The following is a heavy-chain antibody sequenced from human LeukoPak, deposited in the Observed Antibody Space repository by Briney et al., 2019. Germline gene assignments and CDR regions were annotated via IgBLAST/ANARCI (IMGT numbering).Heavy chain of an antibody. Sequence: SETLSLACTVSGGSISSYYWSWIRQPPGKGLEWIGYIYYSGSTNYNPSLKSRVTISVDTSKNQFSLKLSSVTAADTAVYYCARVEKVAVEVTYFDYWGQGTLVTVSS. CDR3: ARVEKVAVEVTYFDY. CDR1: GGSISSYY. CDR2: IYYSGST. D-gene: IGHD5-12*01. V-gene: IGHV4-59*01. J-gene: IGHJ4*02.